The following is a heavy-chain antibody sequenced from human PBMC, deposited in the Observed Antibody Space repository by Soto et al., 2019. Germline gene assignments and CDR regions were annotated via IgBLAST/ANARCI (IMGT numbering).Heavy chain of an antibody. D-gene: IGHD2-2*01. Sequence: SETLSLTCTASGGSISSGGYYWSWIRQHPGKGLEWIGYIYYSGSTYYNPSLKSRVTISVDTSKNQFSLKLSSVTAADTAVYYCATGVVQAATEGCWFDPSGPGTMVAVSS. V-gene: IGHV4-31*03. J-gene: IGHJ5*02. CDR1: GGSISSGGYY. CDR2: IYYSGST. CDR3: ATGVVQAATEGCWFDP.